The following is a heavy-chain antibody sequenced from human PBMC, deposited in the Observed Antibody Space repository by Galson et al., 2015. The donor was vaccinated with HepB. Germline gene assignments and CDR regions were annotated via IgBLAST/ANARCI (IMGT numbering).Heavy chain of an antibody. CDR3: ARVRVGGWDLDAFDI. D-gene: IGHD6-19*01. Sequence: SLRLSCAASGFTFSSYWMSWVRQAPGKGLEWVANIKQDGSEKYYVDSVKGRFTISRDNAKNSLYLQMNSLRAEDTAVYYCARVRVGGWDLDAFDIWGQGTMVTVSS. V-gene: IGHV3-7*03. CDR2: IKQDGSEK. CDR1: GFTFSSYW. J-gene: IGHJ3*02.